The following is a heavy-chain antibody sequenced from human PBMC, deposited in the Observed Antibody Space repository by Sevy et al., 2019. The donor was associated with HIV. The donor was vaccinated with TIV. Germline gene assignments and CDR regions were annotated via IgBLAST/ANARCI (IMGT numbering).Heavy chain of an antibody. CDR1: GFTFSEFG. J-gene: IGHJ5*02. CDR2: ISHDGRINK. D-gene: IGHD3-10*01. Sequence: GGSLRLSCAASGFTFSEFGMHWVRQAPGKGLEWVAVISHDGRINKYNADSVKGRFSISRDNSKNTLYLQINRLRADGTAIYYCARDRGEILRSAFKSWGQGTLVTVSS. V-gene: IGHV3-30*04. CDR3: ARDRGEILRSAFKS.